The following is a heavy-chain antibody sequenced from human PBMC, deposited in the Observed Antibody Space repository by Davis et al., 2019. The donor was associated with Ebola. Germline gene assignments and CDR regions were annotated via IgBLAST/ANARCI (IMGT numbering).Heavy chain of an antibody. Sequence: GGSLRLSCEASRFTFSAYWMSWVRQAPGKGLEWVSFISGSTGAKYYADSVKGRFTISRDNAKNSLFLQMNSLRDEDTAVYYCARDITVGAFSLDYWGQGSLVTVSS. D-gene: IGHD1-26*01. V-gene: IGHV3-48*02. CDR2: ISGSTGAK. CDR3: ARDITVGAFSLDY. J-gene: IGHJ4*02. CDR1: RFTFSAYW.